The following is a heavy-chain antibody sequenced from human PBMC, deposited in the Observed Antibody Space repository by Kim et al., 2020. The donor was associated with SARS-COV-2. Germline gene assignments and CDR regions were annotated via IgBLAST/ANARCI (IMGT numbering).Heavy chain of an antibody. V-gene: IGHV4-59*01. CDR3: ARAVYYDSSGYRGYNWFDP. J-gene: IGHJ5*02. D-gene: IGHD3-22*01. Sequence: SRVTISVDTSKNQFSLKLSSVTAADTAVYYCARAVYYDSSGYRGYNWFDPWGQGTLVTVSS.